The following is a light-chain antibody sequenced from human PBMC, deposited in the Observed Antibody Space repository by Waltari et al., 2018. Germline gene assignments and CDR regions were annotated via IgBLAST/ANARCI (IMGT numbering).Light chain of an antibody. CDR2: GSS. J-gene: IGKJ1*01. V-gene: IGKV1-6*01. CDR3: LQDYNYPRT. Sequence: AIQMTQSPSSLSASVGDRVTITSRASQGIGNDLGWYQQKPGKAPNLLIYGSSSLQSGVPSRFSGSGSGTEFTLTISSLQPEDFATYYCLQDYNYPRTFGQGTKVEIK. CDR1: QGIGND.